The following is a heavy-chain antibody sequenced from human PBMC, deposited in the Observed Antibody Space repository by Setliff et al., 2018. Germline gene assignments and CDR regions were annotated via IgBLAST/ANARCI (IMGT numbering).Heavy chain of an antibody. CDR1: GGSISSSNW. CDR3: AREGLTIFGVVIRRNYFDY. D-gene: IGHD3-3*01. J-gene: IGHJ4*02. Sequence: PSETLSLTCAVSGGSISSSNWWSWVRHPPGKGLEWIGEIYHSGSTNYNPSLKSRVTIPVDKSKNQFSLKLSSVTAADTAVYYCAREGLTIFGVVIRRNYFDYWGQGTLVTVSS. V-gene: IGHV4-4*02. CDR2: IYHSGST.